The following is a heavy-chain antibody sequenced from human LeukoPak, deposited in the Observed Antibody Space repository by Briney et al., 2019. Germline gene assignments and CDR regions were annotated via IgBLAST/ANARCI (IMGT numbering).Heavy chain of an antibody. D-gene: IGHD6-6*01. CDR1: GYTFTSYY. Sequence: GASVKVSCKASGYTFTSYYMHWVRQAPGQGLEWMGIINPSGGSTSYAQKFQGRVTMTRDTSTSTVYMELSSLRSEDTAVYYCARGNRPDFIAARPHFDYRGQGTLVTVSS. J-gene: IGHJ4*02. V-gene: IGHV1-46*01. CDR3: ARGNRPDFIAARPHFDY. CDR2: INPSGGST.